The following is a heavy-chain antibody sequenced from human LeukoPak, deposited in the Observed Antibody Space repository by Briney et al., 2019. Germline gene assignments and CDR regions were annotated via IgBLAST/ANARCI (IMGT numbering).Heavy chain of an antibody. CDR2: ISGSGGST. CDR3: TREVLVRGVPYHGMDV. J-gene: IGHJ6*02. V-gene: IGHV3-23*01. Sequence: PGGSLRLSCAASGFTFSSYAMSWVRQAPGKGLEWVSAISGSGGSTYYADSVKGRFTISRDNSKNTLFLQMDSLRSEDTAVYFCTREVLVRGVPYHGMDVWGQGTTVTVSS. CDR1: GFTFSSYA. D-gene: IGHD3-10*01.